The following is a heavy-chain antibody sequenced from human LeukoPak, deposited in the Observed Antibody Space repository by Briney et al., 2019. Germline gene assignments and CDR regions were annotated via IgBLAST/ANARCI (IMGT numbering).Heavy chain of an antibody. CDR2: IIPIFGTA. Sequence: ASVKVSCKASGYTFTSYGISWVRQAPGQGLEWMGGIIPIFGTANYAQKFQGRVTITADESTSTAYMELSSLRSEDTAVYYCARGTGSSALDYWGQGTLVTVSS. CDR1: GYTFTSYG. CDR3: ARGTGSSALDY. V-gene: IGHV1-69*13. J-gene: IGHJ4*02. D-gene: IGHD1-14*01.